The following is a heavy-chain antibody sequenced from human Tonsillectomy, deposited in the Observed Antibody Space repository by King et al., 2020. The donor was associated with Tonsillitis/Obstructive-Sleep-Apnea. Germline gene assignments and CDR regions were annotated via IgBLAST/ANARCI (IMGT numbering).Heavy chain of an antibody. J-gene: IGHJ5*02. D-gene: IGHD4-17*01. V-gene: IGHV1-2*04. CDR1: GYTFTGDY. CDR3: ARGTLVTTRSPGWFDP. Sequence: QLVQSGAEVKKPGASVKVSCKASGYTFTGDYMHWVRQAPGQGLEWMGWINPNSGGTNYAQKFQGWVTMTRDTSISPANMELGRLRSDDTAVYYWARGTLVTTRSPGWFDPWGQGTLVTVSS. CDR2: INPNSGGT.